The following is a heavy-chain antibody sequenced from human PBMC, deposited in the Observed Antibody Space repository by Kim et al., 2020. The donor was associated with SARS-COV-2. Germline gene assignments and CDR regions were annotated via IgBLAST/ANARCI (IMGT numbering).Heavy chain of an antibody. V-gene: IGHV3-49*03. CDR1: GFTFGDYA. CDR3: TRNHERGDVANLDY. CDR2: VRSKAYGGTT. D-gene: IGHD3-10*01. J-gene: IGHJ4*01. Sequence: GGSLRLSCTGFGFTFGDYALSWFRQAPGKGLEWVGSVRSKAYGGTTEYATVVKGRFSISRDDYKSVAYLQMNSLQNEDTADDFCTRNHERGDVANLDYWG.